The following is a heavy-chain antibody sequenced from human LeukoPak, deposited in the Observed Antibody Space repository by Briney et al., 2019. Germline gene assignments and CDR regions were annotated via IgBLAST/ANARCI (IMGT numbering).Heavy chain of an antibody. CDR3: ARSSYYYDRSGYWVYFDY. CDR1: GGSISSSSYY. V-gene: IGHV4-39*01. CDR2: IYYSGST. Sequence: SETLSLTCTVSGGSISSSSYYWGWIRQPPGKGLEWIGSIYYSGSTYYNPSLKSRVTISVDTSKNQFSLKLSSVTAADTAVYYCARSSYYYDRSGYWVYFDYWGQGTLVTVSS. J-gene: IGHJ4*02. D-gene: IGHD3-22*01.